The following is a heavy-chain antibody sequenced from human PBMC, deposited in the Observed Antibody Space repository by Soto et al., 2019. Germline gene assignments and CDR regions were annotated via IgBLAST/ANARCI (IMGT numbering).Heavy chain of an antibody. V-gene: IGHV4-34*01. CDR1: GGSFSGYY. D-gene: IGHD3-3*01. CDR2: INHSGST. Sequence: SETLSLTCAVYGGSFSGYYWIWIRQPPGKGLEWIGEINHSGSTNYNPSLKSRVTISVDTSKNQFSLKLSSVTAADTAVYYCARVPARYDFWSGTPSYGMDVWGQGTTVTVSS. J-gene: IGHJ6*02. CDR3: ARVPARYDFWSGTPSYGMDV.